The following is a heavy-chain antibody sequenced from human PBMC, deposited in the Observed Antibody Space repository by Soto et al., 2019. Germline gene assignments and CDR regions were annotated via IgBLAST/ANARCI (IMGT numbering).Heavy chain of an antibody. CDR2: IYYSGST. V-gene: IGHV4-31*03. J-gene: IGHJ5*02. CDR1: GGSISSSGYY. CDR3: VRLRYCTSTSHNRFEP. D-gene: IGHD2-2*01. Sequence: SVTLSLTCTVSGGSISSSGYYWSWILQHPGKGLEWLGHIYYSGSTYCNPSLKSRVSISADTSKNQFSLKLNAVTAASTAAYYCVRLRYCTSTSHNRFEPWGKGNLVTVCS.